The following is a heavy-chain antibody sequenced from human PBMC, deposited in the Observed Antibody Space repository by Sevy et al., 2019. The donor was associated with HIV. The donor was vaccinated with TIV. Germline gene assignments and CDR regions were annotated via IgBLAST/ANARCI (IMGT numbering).Heavy chain of an antibody. CDR3: AGGRYDSSGSFDAFDI. D-gene: IGHD3-22*01. Sequence: GESLKISCKPSGFTFITYAMNWVRQAPGKGLEWVSTIYGSGGATYYADSVKGRFTISRDNSKNTLNLQMNSLRTEDSAVYYCAGGRYDSSGSFDAFDIWGQGTMVTVSS. J-gene: IGHJ3*02. CDR1: GFTFITYA. CDR2: IYGSGGAT. V-gene: IGHV3-23*01.